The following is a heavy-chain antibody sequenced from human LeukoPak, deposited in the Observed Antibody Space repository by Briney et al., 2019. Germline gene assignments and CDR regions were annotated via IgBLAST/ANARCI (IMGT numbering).Heavy chain of an antibody. D-gene: IGHD5-18*01. CDR2: INPSGGST. CDR1: GYTFTSYD. V-gene: IGHV1-46*01. J-gene: IGHJ4*02. Sequence: ASVKVSCKASGYTFTSYDITWVPQATGQGLEWMGIINPSGGSTSYAQKFQGRVTMTRDTSTSTVYMELSSLRSEDTAVYYCARDQGYSLYWGQGTLVTVSS. CDR3: ARDQGYSLY.